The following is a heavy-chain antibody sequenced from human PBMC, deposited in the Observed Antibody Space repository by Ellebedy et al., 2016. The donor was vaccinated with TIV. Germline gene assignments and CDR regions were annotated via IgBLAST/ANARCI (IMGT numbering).Heavy chain of an antibody. CDR1: GFTFSNYS. CDR3: ARKLSL. J-gene: IGHJ4*02. Sequence: PGGSLRLSCAASGFTFSNYSMNWVRQAPGKGLEWVSSISSSGAYIYYADSLKGRFIISRDNAKNSLHLQMNSLRAEDTAVYYWARKLSLWGQGTLVTVSS. V-gene: IGHV3-21*01. CDR2: ISSSGAYI. D-gene: IGHD5/OR15-5a*01.